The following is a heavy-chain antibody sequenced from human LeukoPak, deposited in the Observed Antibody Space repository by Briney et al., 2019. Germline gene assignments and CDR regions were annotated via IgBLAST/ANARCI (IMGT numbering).Heavy chain of an antibody. CDR3: AKDGPPVDY. Sequence: GGSLRLSCAASGIISSSYGMHWVRQAPGKGLEWVAFIQYDETNKYYTDSVKGRFTISRDKSKNTLYLQMNSLRPEDTAVYYCAKDGPPVDYWGQGTLVTVSS. V-gene: IGHV3-30*02. J-gene: IGHJ4*02. CDR2: IQYDETNK. CDR1: GIISSSYG.